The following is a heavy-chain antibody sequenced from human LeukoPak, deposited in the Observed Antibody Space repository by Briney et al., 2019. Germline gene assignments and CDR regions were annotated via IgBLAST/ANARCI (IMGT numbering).Heavy chain of an antibody. J-gene: IGHJ4*02. D-gene: IGHD3-3*01. Sequence: KPSETLSLTCAVPDDSFSSHYWTWIRQPPGKGLEWIGYISYIGRTNYNPSLKSRVTISVDTSKNQFSLKLSSVTAADTAVYYCARSGRFLEWLFLPFYWGQGTLVTVSS. CDR1: DDSFSSHY. V-gene: IGHV4-59*11. CDR2: ISYIGRT. CDR3: ARSGRFLEWLFLPFY.